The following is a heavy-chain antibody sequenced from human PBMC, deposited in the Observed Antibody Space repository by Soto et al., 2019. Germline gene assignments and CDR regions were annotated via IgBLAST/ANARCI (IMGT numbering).Heavy chain of an antibody. CDR3: ARVNRGAFDY. V-gene: IGHV4-59*01. Sequence: QVQLQESGPGLVKPSETLSLTCTVSGGSIRDYYWVWIRQPPGKGLEWIGSIFYTGSTDYNPPLKSRVSISLATSKNQFSLNRGSVTAAYTAVYYCARVNRGAFDYWGHGALVTVSS. J-gene: IGHJ4*01. CDR2: IFYTGST. CDR1: GGSIRDYY.